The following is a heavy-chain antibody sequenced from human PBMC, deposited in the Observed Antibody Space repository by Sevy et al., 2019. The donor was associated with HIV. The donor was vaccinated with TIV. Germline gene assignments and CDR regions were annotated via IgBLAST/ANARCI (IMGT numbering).Heavy chain of an antibody. V-gene: IGHV3-21*01. Sequence: GGSLRLSCAASGFTFDTYNINWVRQAPGKGLEWVSFISGYSNYIYYADSLKGRFTISRDNAKNSVYLQMNILRAEDTAVYSCARRMTTWDAFDIWGQGTMVIVSS. D-gene: IGHD1-1*01. CDR2: ISGYSNYI. J-gene: IGHJ3*02. CDR3: ARRMTTWDAFDI. CDR1: GFTFDTYN.